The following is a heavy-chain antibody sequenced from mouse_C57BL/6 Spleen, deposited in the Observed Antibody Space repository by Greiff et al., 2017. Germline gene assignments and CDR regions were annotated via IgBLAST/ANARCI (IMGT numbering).Heavy chain of an antibody. CDR3: ARRTTVVARNFDY. CDR1: GYTFTSYW. CDR2: IDPSDSYT. Sequence: QVQLQQPGAELVKPGASVKLSCKASGYTFTSYWMPWVKQRPGQGLEWIGEIDPSDSYTNYNQKFKGKATLTFDTSSSTAYMQLSSLTSEDSAVYYGARRTTVVARNFDYWGQGTTLTVSS. J-gene: IGHJ2*01. D-gene: IGHD1-1*01. V-gene: IGHV1-50*01.